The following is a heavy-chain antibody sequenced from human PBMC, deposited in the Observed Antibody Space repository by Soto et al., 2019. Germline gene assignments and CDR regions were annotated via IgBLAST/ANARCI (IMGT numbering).Heavy chain of an antibody. CDR2: ISYDGSNK. CDR3: AKESVAAYWYFDY. J-gene: IGHJ4*02. V-gene: IGHV3-30*18. D-gene: IGHD2-15*01. Sequence: GGSLRLSCAASGFTFSSLGMHRVRQAPGKGLEWVAVISYDGSNKYYADSVKGRFTISRDDSKNTLYLQMNSLRAEDTAVYYCAKESVAAYWYFDYWGQGTLVTVSS. CDR1: GFTFSSLG.